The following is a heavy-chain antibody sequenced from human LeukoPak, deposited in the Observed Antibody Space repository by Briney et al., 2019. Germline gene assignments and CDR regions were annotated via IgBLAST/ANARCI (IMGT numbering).Heavy chain of an antibody. D-gene: IGHD2-8*02. Sequence: ASVKVSCKASGYTFTSYYMHWVRQAPGQGLEWMGLINPSGTNTNYAQKFRGRVTMTRDTSTSTVYMDLSSLRSEDTATYFCAREESGGYFDYWGQGTLVTVSS. V-gene: IGHV1-46*01. CDR2: INPSGTNT. CDR3: AREESGGYFDY. J-gene: IGHJ4*02. CDR1: GYTFTSYY.